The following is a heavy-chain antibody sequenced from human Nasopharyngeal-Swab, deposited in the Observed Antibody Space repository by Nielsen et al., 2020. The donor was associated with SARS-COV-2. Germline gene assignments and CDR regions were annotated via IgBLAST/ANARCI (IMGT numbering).Heavy chain of an antibody. Sequence: GESLKISCTASGFTFGDYAMSWFRQAPGKGLEWVSAISGSGGSTYYADSVKGRFTISRDNSKNTLYLQMNSLRAEDTAVYYCAKPDIAVRYYFDYWGQGTLVTVSS. D-gene: IGHD6-19*01. CDR1: GFTFGDYA. J-gene: IGHJ4*02. V-gene: IGHV3-23*01. CDR2: ISGSGGST. CDR3: AKPDIAVRYYFDY.